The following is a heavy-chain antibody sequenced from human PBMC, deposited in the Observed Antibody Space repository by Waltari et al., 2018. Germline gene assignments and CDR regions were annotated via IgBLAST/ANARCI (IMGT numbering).Heavy chain of an antibody. Sequence: QEQLQESGPGLVKPSGTLSLTCAVSGGSISSSNWWSWVRQPPGKGLEWIGEIYHSGSTNYNPSLKSRVTISVDTSKNQFSLKLSSVTAADTAVYYCARGSVVVPAANWFGSNWFDPWGQGTLVTVSS. CDR3: ARGSVVVPAANWFGSNWFDP. CDR2: IYHSGST. J-gene: IGHJ5*02. D-gene: IGHD2-2*01. CDR1: GGSISSSNW. V-gene: IGHV4-4*02.